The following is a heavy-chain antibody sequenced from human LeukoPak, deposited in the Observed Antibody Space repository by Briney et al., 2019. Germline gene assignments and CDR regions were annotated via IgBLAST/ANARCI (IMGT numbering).Heavy chain of an antibody. CDR1: GFTFSSYA. CDR3: AKGEEQYDSSGYYYVKDYFDY. CDR2: ISGSGGST. V-gene: IGHV3-23*01. Sequence: GGSLRLSCAASGFTFSSYAMSWVRQAPGKGLEWVSAISGSGGSTYYADSVKGRFTISRDNSKNTLYLQMSSLRAEDTAVYYCAKGEEQYDSSGYYYVKDYFDYWGQGTLVTVSS. J-gene: IGHJ4*02. D-gene: IGHD3-22*01.